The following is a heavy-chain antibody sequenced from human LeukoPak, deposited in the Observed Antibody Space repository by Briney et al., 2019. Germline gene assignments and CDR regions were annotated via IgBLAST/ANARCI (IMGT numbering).Heavy chain of an antibody. CDR2: IWYDGSNK. D-gene: IGHD3-22*01. CDR3: AKGRRSSRFLQTYYYCSGYYFDH. J-gene: IGHJ4*02. V-gene: IGHV3-33*06. Sequence: GGSLRLSCAASGFTFSSYGMHWVRQAPGKGLEWVAVIWYDGSNKYYADSVKGRFTISRDNSKNTLYLQMNSLRAEDTAVYYCAKGRRSSRFLQTYYYCSGYYFDHWGQGTLVTVSS. CDR1: GFTFSSYG.